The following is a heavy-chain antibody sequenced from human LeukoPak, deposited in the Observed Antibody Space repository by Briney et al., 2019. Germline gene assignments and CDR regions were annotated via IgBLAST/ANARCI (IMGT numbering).Heavy chain of an antibody. CDR2: INHSGST. Sequence: PSETLSLTCAVYGGSFSGYYWSWIRQPPGKGLEWIGEINHSGSTNYNPSLKSRVTISVDTSKNQFSLKLSSVTAADTAVYYCASGGKGIVVVPAANSPGGYFDYWGQGTLVTVSS. V-gene: IGHV4-34*01. D-gene: IGHD2-2*01. CDR3: ASGGKGIVVVPAANSPGGYFDY. CDR1: GGSFSGYY. J-gene: IGHJ4*02.